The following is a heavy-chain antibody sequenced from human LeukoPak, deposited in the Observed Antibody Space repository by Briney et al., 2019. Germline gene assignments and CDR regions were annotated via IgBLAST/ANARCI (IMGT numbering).Heavy chain of an antibody. J-gene: IGHJ4*02. Sequence: ASVTVSCKASGYTFSSYGISWVRQAPGHEPEWMGWLRAYDGNTNYAQNVQGRVTLTTDTSTSTAYMELRSLRSDDPAFYYCARDNKVASGSGFDYWGQGTLVTVSS. V-gene: IGHV1-18*01. D-gene: IGHD6-13*01. CDR3: ARDNKVASGSGFDY. CDR2: LRAYDGNT. CDR1: GYTFSSYG.